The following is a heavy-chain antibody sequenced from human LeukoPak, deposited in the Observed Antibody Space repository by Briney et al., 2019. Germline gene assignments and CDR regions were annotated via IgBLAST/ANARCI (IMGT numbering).Heavy chain of an antibody. D-gene: IGHD3-3*01. CDR1: GGSFSGYY. CDR3: ASLVLRFLAFGMDV. Sequence: SETLSLTCAVYGGSFSGYYWSWIRQPPGKGPEWIGEINHSGSTNYNPSLKSRVTISVDTSKNQFSLKLSSVTAADTAVYYCASLVLRFLAFGMDVWGQGTTVTVSS. V-gene: IGHV4-34*01. J-gene: IGHJ6*02. CDR2: INHSGST.